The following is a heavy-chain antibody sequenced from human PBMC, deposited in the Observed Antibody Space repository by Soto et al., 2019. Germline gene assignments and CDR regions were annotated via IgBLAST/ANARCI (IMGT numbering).Heavy chain of an antibody. CDR1: GGSFSGYY. V-gene: IGHV4-34*01. Sequence: SETLSLTCAVYGGSFSGYYWRWIRHPPGKGLEWIGEINHSGSTNYNPSLKSRVTISVDTSKNQFSLKLSSVTAADTAVYYCARGEINWFYPWGQGNLVTVSA. CDR3: ARGEINWFYP. CDR2: INHSGST. J-gene: IGHJ5*02.